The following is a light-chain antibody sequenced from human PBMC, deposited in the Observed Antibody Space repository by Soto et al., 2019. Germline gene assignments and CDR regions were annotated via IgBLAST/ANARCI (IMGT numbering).Light chain of an antibody. V-gene: IGKV3D-15*01. CDR3: QQYNSWLYT. CDR2: GAS. Sequence: EIMMTQSPATLSVSLGERATLSCRASQNVRSNLAWYQQKPGQAPRLLIYGASSRATGIPDRFSGSGSGTEFTLTINSLQSEDFAVYYCQQYNSWLYTFGQGTKVEIK. J-gene: IGKJ2*01. CDR1: QNVRSN.